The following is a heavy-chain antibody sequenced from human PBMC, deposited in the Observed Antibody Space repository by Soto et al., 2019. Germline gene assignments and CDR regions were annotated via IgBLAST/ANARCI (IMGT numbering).Heavy chain of an antibody. CDR1: GFTFSSYA. V-gene: IGHV3-30-3*01. J-gene: IGHJ6*02. CDR3: ARVYGDYYGMDV. Sequence: GGSLRLSCAVSGFTFSSYAMHWVRQAPGKGLEWVAIISYDGSNKYYADSVKGRFTISRDNSKNTLYLQMNSLRAEDTAIYYCARVYGDYYGMDVWGQGTTVTSP. D-gene: IGHD4-17*01. CDR2: ISYDGSNK.